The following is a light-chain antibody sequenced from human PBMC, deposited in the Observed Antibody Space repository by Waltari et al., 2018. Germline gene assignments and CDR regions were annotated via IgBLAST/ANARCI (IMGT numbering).Light chain of an antibody. CDR2: VNS. J-gene: IGLJ3*02. V-gene: IGLV2-23*01. CDR3: CSFASSRTWV. CDR1: TSAVGHHNL. Sequence: QSALTQPAPVSGSPGQSLTIPCTRTTSAVGHHNLVSWYQQVPGRAPKLMIYVNSRRPSDISHRFSGSKSGNTASLTISGLQAEDEADYYCCSFASSRTWVFGGGTKLTVL.